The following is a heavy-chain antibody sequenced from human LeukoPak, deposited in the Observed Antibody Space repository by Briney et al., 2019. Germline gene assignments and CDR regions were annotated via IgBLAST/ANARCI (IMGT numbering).Heavy chain of an antibody. Sequence: SETLSLTCTVSGGSVSSNDYFWGWIRQSAAKGLEWIGSVDYSGDTYYNPSLKSRLTISIDTSRNQFSLRLSSVTAAGADTAVYYCARRALDCSSTSCQGVWFDPWGQGTLVTVSS. V-gene: IGHV4-39*07. CDR3: ARRALDCSSTSCQGVWFDP. CDR2: VDYSGDT. D-gene: IGHD2-2*01. J-gene: IGHJ5*02. CDR1: GGSVSSNDYF.